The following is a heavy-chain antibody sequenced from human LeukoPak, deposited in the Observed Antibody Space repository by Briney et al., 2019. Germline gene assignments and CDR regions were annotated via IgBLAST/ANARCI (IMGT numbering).Heavy chain of an antibody. V-gene: IGHV3-9*01. CDR2: ISLNSCTI. D-gene: IGHD1-7*01. Sequence: QSGGSLRLSCAASGFTFDDYAMHWVRQAPGKGLEWVSGISLNSCTIDYADSVKGRFTISRDNAKNSLYLQMHSLRAEDTAFYFCAKDVTGTGAFDIWGQGTMVTVSS. CDR1: GFTFDDYA. J-gene: IGHJ3*02. CDR3: AKDVTGTGAFDI.